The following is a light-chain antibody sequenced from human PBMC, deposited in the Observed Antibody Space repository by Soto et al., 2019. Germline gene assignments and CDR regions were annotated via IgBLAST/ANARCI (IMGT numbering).Light chain of an antibody. J-gene: IGKJ1*01. CDR2: AAS. CDR1: QSVTNY. Sequence: DIQMTQSPSSLSASVGDTVTITCRASQSVTNYLSWYQQKSGRAPKLLIYAASRLQTGVPSRFSGSASETDFTLTIRSLQPEDFATYYCLQSYNVPWTFGQGTKVEIK. V-gene: IGKV1-39*01. CDR3: LQSYNVPWT.